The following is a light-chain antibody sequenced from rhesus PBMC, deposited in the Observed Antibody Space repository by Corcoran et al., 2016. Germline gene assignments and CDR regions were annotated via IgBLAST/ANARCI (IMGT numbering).Light chain of an antibody. CDR2: EVN. V-gene: IGLV2-23*02. J-gene: IGLJ1*01. CDR1: SSDIGNYRR. Sequence: QAALTQPRSVSGSPGQSVTISCTGTSSDIGNYRRVSWYQQHPGTAPKLIIFEVNKWPSGISHRFSGSKSDNTASLTISGLRAEDEADYYCSSSAVSDTYIFGGGTRLTVL. CDR3: SSSAVSDTYI.